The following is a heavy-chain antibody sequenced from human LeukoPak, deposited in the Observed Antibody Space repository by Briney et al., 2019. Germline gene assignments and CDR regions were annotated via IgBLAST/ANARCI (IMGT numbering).Heavy chain of an antibody. CDR1: GFTFDDYA. D-gene: IGHD6-19*01. Sequence: QPGRSLRLPCAASGFTFDDYAMHWVRQAPGKGLEWVSGISWNSGSIGYADSVKGRFTISRDNAKNSLYLQMNSLRAEDMALYYCAKASYSSGWHFDYWGQGTLVTVSS. CDR2: ISWNSGSI. CDR3: AKASYSSGWHFDY. V-gene: IGHV3-9*03. J-gene: IGHJ4*02.